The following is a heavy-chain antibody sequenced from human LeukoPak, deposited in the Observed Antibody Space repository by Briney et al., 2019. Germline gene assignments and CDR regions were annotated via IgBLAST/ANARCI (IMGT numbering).Heavy chain of an antibody. CDR2: INWNGGST. D-gene: IGHD3-10*01. CDR1: GFTFDDYG. CDR3: AKAATYFYGSVTYDWFES. J-gene: IGHJ5*01. V-gene: IGHV3-20*04. Sequence: PGGSLRLSCAASGFTFDDYGMSWVRQAPGKGLEWVSGINWNGGSTGYADSVKGRFTISRDNGKSTIYLQMNSLRVDDTAIYYCAKAATYFYGSVTYDWFESWGQGTLVTVSS.